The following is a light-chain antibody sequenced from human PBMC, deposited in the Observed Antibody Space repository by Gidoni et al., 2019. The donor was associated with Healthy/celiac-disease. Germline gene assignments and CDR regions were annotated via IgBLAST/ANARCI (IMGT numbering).Light chain of an antibody. J-gene: IGLJ1*01. CDR1: SSDAGGHHY. Sequence: QSALTQPASVSGSPGQSITISCTGTSSDAGGHHYVPWYQLHPGKAPKLMIYDVSNRPSGVSNRFSGSKSGNTASLTISGLQAEDEADYYCSSYTSSSTRVFGTGTKVTVL. CDR2: DVS. CDR3: SSYTSSSTRV. V-gene: IGLV2-14*03.